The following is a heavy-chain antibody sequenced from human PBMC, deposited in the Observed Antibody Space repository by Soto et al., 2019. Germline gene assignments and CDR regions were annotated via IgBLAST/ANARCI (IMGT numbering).Heavy chain of an antibody. J-gene: IGHJ4*02. CDR1: GFTFRNYK. CDR2: ISDDGVSK. Sequence: GRSRRLSSPASGFTFRNYKMHSVRQAPGKGLEWVAVISDDGVSKYYADSVQGRFTISRDNSESAVFLQMNSLRPDDTALYFCARAYYFGSGTSYTLYYWGQGTQVNV. D-gene: IGHD3-10*01. V-gene: IGHV3-30*03. CDR3: ARAYYFGSGTSYTLYY.